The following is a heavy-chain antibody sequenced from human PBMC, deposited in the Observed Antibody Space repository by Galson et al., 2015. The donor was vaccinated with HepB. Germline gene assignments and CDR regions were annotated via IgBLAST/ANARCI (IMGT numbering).Heavy chain of an antibody. J-gene: IGHJ6*02. CDR3: ARGYYDFWSGYYKKYYYYGMDV. D-gene: IGHD3-3*01. CDR2: IIPIFGIA. CDR1: GGTFSSYA. Sequence: SVKVSCKASGGTFSSYAISWVRQAPGQGLEWMGGIIPIFGIANYAQKFQGRVTITADESTSTAYMELSSLRSEDTAVYYCARGYYDFWSGYYKKYYYYGMDVWGQGTTVTVSS. V-gene: IGHV1-69*13.